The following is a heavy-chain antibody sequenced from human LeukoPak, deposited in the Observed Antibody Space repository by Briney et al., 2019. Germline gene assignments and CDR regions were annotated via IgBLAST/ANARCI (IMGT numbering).Heavy chain of an antibody. CDR2: IDTNTGNP. V-gene: IGHV7-4-1*02. D-gene: IGHD2-15*01. CDR1: GYTFTNYV. Sequence: ASVKVSCKTSGYTFTNYVMNWVRQAPGQGLEWMGWIDTNTGNPTYVQGFTGRFVFSLDTSVSTAYLQISNLKAEDTAVYYCARSLPSNWFDPWGQGAQVTVSS. CDR3: ARSLPSNWFDP. J-gene: IGHJ5*02.